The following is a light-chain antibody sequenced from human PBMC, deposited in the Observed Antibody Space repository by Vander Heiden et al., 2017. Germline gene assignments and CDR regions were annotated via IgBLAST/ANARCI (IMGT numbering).Light chain of an antibody. CDR2: GAS. CDR3: QRYWSSRWT. V-gene: IGKV3-20*01. Sequence: EIVLTQSPGTLSLSPGERATLSCRASQSVSSSYLAWYQQKPGQAPRLLIYGASSRATGIPDRFSGSGSGTDFTLTISRLEPEDFAVYYCQRYWSSRWTFGQGTKVEIK. CDR1: QSVSSSY. J-gene: IGKJ1*01.